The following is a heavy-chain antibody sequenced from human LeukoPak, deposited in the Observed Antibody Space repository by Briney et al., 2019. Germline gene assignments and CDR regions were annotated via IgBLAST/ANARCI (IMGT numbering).Heavy chain of an antibody. CDR3: ARGRGVTRDYYYGMDA. J-gene: IGHJ6*02. CDR1: GGSISSSNFW. Sequence: SETLSLTCAVSGGSISSSNFWWSWVRQSPGKGLEWIGEISDGGNTNYNPSLKSRVSISADKSKNQFSLDLKSVSAADRAVYYCARGRGVTRDYYYGMDAWGQGTTVTVSS. V-gene: IGHV4-4*02. CDR2: ISDGGNT. D-gene: IGHD3-10*01.